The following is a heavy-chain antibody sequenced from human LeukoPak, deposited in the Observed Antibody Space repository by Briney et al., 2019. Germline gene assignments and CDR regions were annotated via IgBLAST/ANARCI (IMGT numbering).Heavy chain of an antibody. D-gene: IGHD3-10*01. J-gene: IGHJ4*02. CDR1: GYSFTTYW. Sequence: GESLKISCKGSGYSFTTYWIGWVRQMPGKGLEWMGIIYPGDSDARYSPSFQGQVTMSADKSINTAYLQWSSLKASDTAIYYCARHYYGSGSSGQNDYWGQGTLVTVSS. CDR3: ARHYYGSGSSGQNDY. CDR2: IYPGDSDA. V-gene: IGHV5-51*01.